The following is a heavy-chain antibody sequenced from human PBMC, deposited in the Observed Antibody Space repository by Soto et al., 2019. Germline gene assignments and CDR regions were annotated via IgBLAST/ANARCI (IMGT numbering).Heavy chain of an antibody. Sequence: SETLSLTCTVSGGSISSYYWSWIRQPPGKGLEWIGYIYYSGSTNYNPSLKSRVTISVDTSKNQFSLKLSSVTAADTAVYYCARLDDGGRGYYYYGMDVWCQGTTVT. CDR3: ARLDDGGRGYYYYGMDV. V-gene: IGHV4-59*01. CDR1: GGSISSYY. J-gene: IGHJ6*02. D-gene: IGHD1-1*01. CDR2: IYYSGST.